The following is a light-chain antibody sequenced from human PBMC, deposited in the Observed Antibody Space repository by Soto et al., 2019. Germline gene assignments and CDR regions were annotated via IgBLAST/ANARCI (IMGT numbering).Light chain of an antibody. J-gene: IGLJ1*01. CDR3: SSYTSSSTPYV. Sequence: QSALTQPASVSGSPGQSITISCTGTSSDVGGYNYVSWYQHHPGKAPKLKIYEVSNRPSGVSNRFSGSKSGNTASLTISGLQAEDEADYYCSSYTSSSTPYVFGTGTKLTVL. V-gene: IGLV2-14*01. CDR2: EVS. CDR1: SSDVGGYNY.